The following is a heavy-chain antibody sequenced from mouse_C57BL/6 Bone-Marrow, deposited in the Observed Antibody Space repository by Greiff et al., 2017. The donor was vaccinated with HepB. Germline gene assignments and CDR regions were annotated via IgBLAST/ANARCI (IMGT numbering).Heavy chain of an antibody. D-gene: IGHD1-1*01. V-gene: IGHV1-76*01. CDR2: IYPGSGNT. CDR1: GYTFTDYY. CDR3: AVYYYGSSLWFAY. J-gene: IGHJ3*01. Sequence: VQLQQSGAELVRPGASVKLSCKASGYTFTDYYINWVKQRPGQGLEWIARIYPGSGNTYYNEKFKGKATLTAEKSSSTAYMQPSSLTSEDSAVYFCAVYYYGSSLWFAYWGQGTRVTVSA.